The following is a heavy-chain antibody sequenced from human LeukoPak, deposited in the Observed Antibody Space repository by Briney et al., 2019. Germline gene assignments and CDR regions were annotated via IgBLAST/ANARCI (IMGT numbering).Heavy chain of an antibody. D-gene: IGHD6-13*01. CDR2: INPSGGST. V-gene: IGHV1-46*01. Sequence: GASVKVSCKASGYTFTSYYMHWVRQAPGQGLEWMGIINPSGGSTSYAQKFQGRVTMTRDTSTSTVYMELSSLRSEDTAVYYCAREFRGYSSSSKIHDAFDIWGQGTMVTVSS. CDR1: GYTFTSYY. CDR3: AREFRGYSSSSKIHDAFDI. J-gene: IGHJ3*02.